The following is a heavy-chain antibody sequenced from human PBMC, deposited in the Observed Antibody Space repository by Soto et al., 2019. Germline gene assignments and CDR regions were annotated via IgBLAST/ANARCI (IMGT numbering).Heavy chain of an antibody. CDR2: ISYDGSNK. Sequence: QVQLVESGGGVVQPGRSLRLSCAASGFTFSSYGMHWVRQAPGKGLEWVAVISYDGSNKYYADSVKGRFTISRDNSKNTLYLQMNSLRAEDTAVYYCAKPYYDFWSCYSYYFDYWGQGTLVTVSS. CDR1: GFTFSSYG. V-gene: IGHV3-30*18. D-gene: IGHD3-3*01. CDR3: AKPYYDFWSCYSYYFDY. J-gene: IGHJ4*02.